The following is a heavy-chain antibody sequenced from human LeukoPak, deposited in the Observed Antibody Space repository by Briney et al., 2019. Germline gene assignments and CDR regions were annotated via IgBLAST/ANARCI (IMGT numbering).Heavy chain of an antibody. CDR2: IYYSGST. D-gene: IGHD3-10*01. J-gene: IGHJ3*02. Sequence: PSETLSLTCTVSGGSISSYYWSWIRQPPGKGLEWIGYIYYSGSTNYKPSLKSRVTISVDTSKKQFSLKLSSVTAADTAVYYCARSSYYYGADAFDIWGQGTMVTVPS. V-gene: IGHV4-59*01. CDR1: GGSISSYY. CDR3: ARSSYYYGADAFDI.